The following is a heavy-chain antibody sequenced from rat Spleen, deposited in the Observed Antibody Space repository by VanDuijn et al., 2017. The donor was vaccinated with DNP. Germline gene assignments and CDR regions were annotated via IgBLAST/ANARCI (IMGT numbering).Heavy chain of an antibody. CDR3: TTHGSIATISTGAMDV. V-gene: IGHV5S11*01. CDR2: IGPGGGNT. Sequence: EVQLVESGGGLVQPGRSMRLACVASGFTFSNYYMVWVRQAPTKGLEWVASIGPGGGNTYYRDSVKGRFTISRDNVKSTLYLQMDSLRSEETATYYCTTHGSIATISTGAMDVWGQGTSVSVSS. D-gene: IGHD1-2*01. J-gene: IGHJ4*01. CDR1: GFTFSNYY.